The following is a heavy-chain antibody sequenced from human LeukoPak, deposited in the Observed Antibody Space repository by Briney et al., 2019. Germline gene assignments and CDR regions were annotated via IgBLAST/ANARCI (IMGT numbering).Heavy chain of an antibody. Sequence: PSETLSLTCAVYGGSFSGYYWSWIRQPPGKGLEWIGEINHSGSTNYNPSLKSRVTISEDTSKNQFSLKLSSVTAADTAVYYCARGEDFWSGYGYYYGMDVWGQGTTVTVSS. CDR3: ARGEDFWSGYGYYYGMDV. CDR1: GGSFSGYY. J-gene: IGHJ6*02. CDR2: INHSGST. V-gene: IGHV4-34*01. D-gene: IGHD3-3*01.